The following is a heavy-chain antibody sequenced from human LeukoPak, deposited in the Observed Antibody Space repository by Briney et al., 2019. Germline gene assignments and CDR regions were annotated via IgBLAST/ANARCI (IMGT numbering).Heavy chain of an antibody. CDR1: GYTFTSYG. J-gene: IGHJ4*02. CDR2: ISAYNGNT. V-gene: IGHV1-18*01. D-gene: IGHD3-10*01. CDR3: ATYANLLWFRESPYYFDY. Sequence: ASVKVSCKASGYTFTSYGISWVRQAPGQGLEWMGWISAYNGNTNYAQRLQGRVTMTTDTSTSTAYMELRSLRSDDTAVYYCATYANLLWFRESPYYFDYWGQGTLVTVSS.